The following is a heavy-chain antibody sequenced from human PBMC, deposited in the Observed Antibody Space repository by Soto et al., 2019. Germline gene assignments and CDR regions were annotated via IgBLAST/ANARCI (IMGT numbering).Heavy chain of an antibody. CDR2: VYYNGIT. V-gene: IGHV4-59*01. CDR3: AREVRGCTSTSCYSRALVP. J-gene: IGHJ5*02. Sequence: NPSETLSLTCSVSRGTISSDYWNWIRQPPGKXLEWIGYVYYNGITDYNPSLKSRVTISVDTSKRQFSLRLSSVTAADAAVYYCAREVRGCTSTSCYSRALVPWGQGILVTVSS. CDR1: RGTISSDY. D-gene: IGHD2-2*01.